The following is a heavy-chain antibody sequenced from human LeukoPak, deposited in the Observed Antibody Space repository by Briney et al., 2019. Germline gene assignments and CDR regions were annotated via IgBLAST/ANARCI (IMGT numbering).Heavy chain of an antibody. CDR3: AKDYVWSCDY. V-gene: IGHV3-23*01. Sequence: GGSLRLSCAASGFTFSSYAMSWVRQAPGKGLEWVSAIRGSGGSTYYADSVKGRFTISRDNSKNSLSLQINSLRGEDKAVYYCAKDYVWSCDYWGPGILVIVSS. D-gene: IGHD3-3*01. CDR2: IRGSGGST. CDR1: GFTFSSYA. J-gene: IGHJ4*02.